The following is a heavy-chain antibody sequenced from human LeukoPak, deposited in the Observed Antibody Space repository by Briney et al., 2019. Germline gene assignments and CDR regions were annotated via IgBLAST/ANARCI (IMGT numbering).Heavy chain of an antibody. CDR3: ARSFSSYFDY. V-gene: IGHV3-21*01. Sequence: GGSLRLSCAASGFTFSSYAMSWVRQAPGKGLEWVSSISSSSSYIYYADSVKGRFTISRDNAKNSLYLQMNSLRAEDTAVYYCARSFSSYFDYWGQGTLVTVSS. D-gene: IGHD3-3*02. J-gene: IGHJ4*02. CDR2: ISSSSSYI. CDR1: GFTFSSYA.